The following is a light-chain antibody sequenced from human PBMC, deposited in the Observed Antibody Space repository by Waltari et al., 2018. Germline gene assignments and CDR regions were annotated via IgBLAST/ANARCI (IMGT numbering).Light chain of an antibody. Sequence: DIVMTQSPRSLPVTPGEPASISCRSSQSLLYRNGYTYLDWYLQKPGQSPQLLIYLASHRASGVPDRFSGSGSGTDFTLKISRVEAEDVGVYYCMQALEAPRTFGQGTKLENK. CDR3: MQALEAPRT. CDR2: LAS. V-gene: IGKV2-28*01. J-gene: IGKJ2*01. CDR1: QSLLYRNGYTY.